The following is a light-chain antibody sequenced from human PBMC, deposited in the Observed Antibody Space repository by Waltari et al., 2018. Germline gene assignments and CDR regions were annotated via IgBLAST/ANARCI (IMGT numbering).Light chain of an antibody. CDR2: GAS. V-gene: IGKV3-20*01. J-gene: IGKJ1*01. CDR3: QQYGSSSWT. Sequence: EIVLTKSPGTLSLSLGERATLSCRASQSVSSSYLAGYQQKPGQSPSLLINGASSRVTGIPDRFSGSRSGTDFTRAISRQGPKDFAVYYCQQYGSSSWTFGQGTKVEIK. CDR1: QSVSSSY.